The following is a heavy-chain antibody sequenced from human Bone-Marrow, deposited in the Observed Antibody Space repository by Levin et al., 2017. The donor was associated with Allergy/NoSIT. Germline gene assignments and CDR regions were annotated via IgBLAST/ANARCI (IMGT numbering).Heavy chain of an antibody. D-gene: IGHD4-17*01. CDR2: ISYDGSNK. J-gene: IGHJ3*02. CDR1: GFTFSSYA. CDR3: ARDTHYGDYKLHAFDI. V-gene: IGHV3-30-3*01. Sequence: GGSLRLSCAASGFTFSSYAMHWVRQAPGKGLEWVAVISYDGSNKYYADSVKGRFTISRDNSKNTLYLQMNSLRAEDTAVYYCARDTHYGDYKLHAFDIWGQGTMVTVSS.